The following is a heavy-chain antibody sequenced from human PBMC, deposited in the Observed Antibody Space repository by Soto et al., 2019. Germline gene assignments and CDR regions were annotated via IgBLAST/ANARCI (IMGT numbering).Heavy chain of an antibody. Sequence: GGSLRLSCVASGFTFSSYAMSWVRQAPGKGLEWVSTISGSGGSTNHADSVKGRSTISRDNSKNTLYLEMNNLKAEDTAVYYYVSWVSAHFDYWGQGTLVTVSS. CDR2: ISGSGGST. CDR3: VSWVSAHFDY. J-gene: IGHJ4*02. D-gene: IGHD2-8*01. CDR1: GFTFSSYA. V-gene: IGHV3-23*01.